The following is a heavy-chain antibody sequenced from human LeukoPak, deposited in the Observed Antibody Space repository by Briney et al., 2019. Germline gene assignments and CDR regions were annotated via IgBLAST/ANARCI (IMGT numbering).Heavy chain of an antibody. D-gene: IGHD3-22*01. V-gene: IGHV1-18*01. CDR2: ISAYNGNT. CDR3: ARATYYYDSSGYRTNFDY. J-gene: IGHJ4*02. Sequence: ASVKVSCKASNYTFTSYGISWVRQAPGQGLEWMGWISAYNGNTNYAQKLQGRVTMTRDTSISTAYMELSRLRSDDTAVYYCARATYYYDSSGYRTNFDYWGQGTLVTLSS. CDR1: NYTFTSYG.